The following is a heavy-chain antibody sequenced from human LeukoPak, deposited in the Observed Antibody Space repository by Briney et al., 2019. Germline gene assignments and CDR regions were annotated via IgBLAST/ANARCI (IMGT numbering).Heavy chain of an antibody. CDR3: TRVGYIDEGIDY. Sequence: GGSLRLSCVASGFPFSSYWMTWVRQAPGKGLEWVANIKQDGSKKSYVDSVKGRFTISRDNAKNSLYLQMNSLRAEDTAIYYCTRVGYIDEGIDYWGQGTLVTVSS. D-gene: IGHD5-24*01. V-gene: IGHV3-7*04. CDR2: IKQDGSKK. CDR1: GFPFSSYW. J-gene: IGHJ4*02.